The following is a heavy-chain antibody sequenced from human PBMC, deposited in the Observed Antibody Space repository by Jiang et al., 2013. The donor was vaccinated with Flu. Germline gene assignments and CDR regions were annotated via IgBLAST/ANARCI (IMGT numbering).Heavy chain of an antibody. Sequence: SGAEVKKPGASVKISCKASGYTFTDYFLHWVRQAPGQGLEWMGIINPSRGGTTYTQKFQGRVVMTRDTSTNTVYMELNSLTVEDAAVYYCARGRGHCGGGSCYSSGWFDPWGQGTLITVSS. D-gene: IGHD2-15*01. CDR3: ARGRGHCGGGSCYSSGWFDP. V-gene: IGHV1-46*01. J-gene: IGHJ5*02. CDR1: GYTFTDYF. CDR2: INPSRGGT.